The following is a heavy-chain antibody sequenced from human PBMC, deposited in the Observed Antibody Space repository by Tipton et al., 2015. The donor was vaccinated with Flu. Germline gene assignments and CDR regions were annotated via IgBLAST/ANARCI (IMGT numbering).Heavy chain of an antibody. J-gene: IGHJ4*02. CDR3: ARGSSGGSCPTGL. Sequence: TLSLTCAVYGGSFSGYYWSWIRQSPGKGLEWIGEINRGGTTNHNPSLKSRVTISVDTSKIQFSLNLTSVTAADTAVYYCARGSSGGSCPTGLWGQGTLVTVSS. V-gene: IGHV4-34*01. CDR1: GGSFSGYY. CDR2: INRGGTT. D-gene: IGHD2-15*01.